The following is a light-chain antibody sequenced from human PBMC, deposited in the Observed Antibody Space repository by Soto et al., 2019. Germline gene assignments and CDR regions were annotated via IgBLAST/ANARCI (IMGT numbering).Light chain of an antibody. CDR1: QGISSY. CDR2: AAS. CDR3: QQYYSYPLT. J-gene: IGKJ5*01. Sequence: AIRMTQSPSSLSASTGDRVTITCRASQGISSYLSWYQQKPGKAPKLLIYAASTLQSGVPSRFSGSGSGTDFTLTISCLRSEDFATYYCQQYYSYPLTFGQGTRLEIK. V-gene: IGKV1-8*01.